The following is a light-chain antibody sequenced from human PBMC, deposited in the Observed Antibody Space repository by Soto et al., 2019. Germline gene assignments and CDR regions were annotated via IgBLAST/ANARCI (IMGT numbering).Light chain of an antibody. CDR3: QQRSNWPST. CDR1: QSVSSY. V-gene: IGKV3-11*01. CDR2: DAS. J-gene: IGKJ4*01. Sequence: EIVLTQSPATLSLSPGDRATLSCRASQSVSSYLAGYQQKTGQAPRLLIYDASNRAAGIPARFSGSGSGTDFTLTITSLEPEDVAVYYCQQRSNWPSTFGGGTKVEIK.